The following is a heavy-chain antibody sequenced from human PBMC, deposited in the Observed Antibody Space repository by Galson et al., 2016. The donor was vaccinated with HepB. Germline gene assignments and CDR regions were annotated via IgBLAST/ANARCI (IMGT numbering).Heavy chain of an antibody. CDR3: AREMRNWNEVGDYFDY. D-gene: IGHD1-1*01. CDR2: IYSSDTAI. J-gene: IGHJ4*02. V-gene: IGHV3-11*01. Sequence: RLSCAASGFTFSDYYMSWIRQAPGKGLEWVSYIYSSDTAIYYADSVKGRFTISRDNAKNSLYLQMNSLRAEDTAVYYCAREMRNWNEVGDYFDYWGQGTLVTVSS. CDR1: GFTFSDYY.